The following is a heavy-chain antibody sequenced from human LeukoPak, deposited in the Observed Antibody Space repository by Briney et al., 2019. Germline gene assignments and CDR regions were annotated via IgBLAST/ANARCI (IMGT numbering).Heavy chain of an antibody. CDR2: IYYSGST. CDR3: AREGQLVDPSNSDYYFDY. V-gene: IGHV4-61*01. D-gene: IGHD6-6*01. Sequence: PSETLSLTCTVSGGSVSSGSYYWSWIRQPPGKGLEWIGYIYYSGSTNYNPSLKSRVTISVDTSKNQFSLKLSSVTAADTAVYYCAREGQLVDPSNSDYYFDYWGQGTLVTVSS. J-gene: IGHJ4*02. CDR1: GGSVSSGSYY.